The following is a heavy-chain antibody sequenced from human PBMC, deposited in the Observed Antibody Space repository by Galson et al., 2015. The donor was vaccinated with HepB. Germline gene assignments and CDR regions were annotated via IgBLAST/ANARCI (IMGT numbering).Heavy chain of an antibody. CDR3: TTDFGYYDSSGYYLLDDY. J-gene: IGHJ4*02. D-gene: IGHD3-22*01. Sequence: SLRLSCAASGFTFSNAWMNWVRQAPGKGLEWVGRIKSKTDGGTTDYAAPVKGRFTISRDDSKNTLYLQMNSLKTEDTAVYYCTTDFGYYDSSGYYLLDDYWGQGTLVTVSS. V-gene: IGHV3-15*07. CDR1: GFTFSNAW. CDR2: IKSKTDGGTT.